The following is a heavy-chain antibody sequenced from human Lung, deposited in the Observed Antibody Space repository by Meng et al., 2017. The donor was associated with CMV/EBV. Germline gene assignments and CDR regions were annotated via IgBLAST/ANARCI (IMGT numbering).Heavy chain of an antibody. V-gene: IGHV1-2*02. CDR2: INSKIGDA. CDR1: GYTFTGYY. CDR3: ARKVFRASDAFAI. Sequence: ASVKVSCKASGYTFTGYYLHWVRQAPGQGLEWMGWINSKIGDANYTQKFQGRVTVTRDTSISTAYMELKRLTYDDTAVYFCARKVFRASDAFAIWGQGTMVTVSS. J-gene: IGHJ3*02.